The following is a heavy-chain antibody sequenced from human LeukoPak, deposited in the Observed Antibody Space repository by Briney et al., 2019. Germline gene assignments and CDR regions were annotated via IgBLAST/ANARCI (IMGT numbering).Heavy chain of an antibody. Sequence: TSSETLSLTCAVYGGSFSGYYWSWLRQPPGKGREWIGEINHRGSTNYNPSLKSRVTISVDTSKNQFSLKLSSVTAADTAVYYCARVRSLRITIFGVVSPYFDYWGQGTLVTVSS. CDR3: ARVRSLRITIFGVVSPYFDY. CDR1: GGSFSGYY. V-gene: IGHV4-34*01. J-gene: IGHJ4*02. CDR2: INHRGST. D-gene: IGHD3-3*01.